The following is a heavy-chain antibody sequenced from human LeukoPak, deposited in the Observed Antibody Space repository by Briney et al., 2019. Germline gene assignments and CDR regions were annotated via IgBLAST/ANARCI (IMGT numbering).Heavy chain of an antibody. D-gene: IGHD2-15*01. J-gene: IGHJ1*01. CDR3: AKPIVVVVAARYFQH. V-gene: IGHV3-23*01. CDR1: GFTFSSYA. CDR2: ISGSGGST. Sequence: GGSLRLSCAASGFTFSSYAMSWVRQAPGKGLEWVSAISGSGGSTYYADSVKGRFTISRDNSKNTLYLQMNSLRAEDTAVYYCAKPIVVVVAARYFQHWGQGTLVTVSS.